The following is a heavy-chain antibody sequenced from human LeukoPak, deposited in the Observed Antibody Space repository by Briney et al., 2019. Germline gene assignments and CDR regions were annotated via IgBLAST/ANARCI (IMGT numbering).Heavy chain of an antibody. J-gene: IGHJ4*02. CDR3: ARLLNDYVSPDY. Sequence: GESLKISCKGSGYRFTDYWIGWVRQLPGRGLEWMGIIHPDHSDIRYSPSFEGQVTISADNSISAAYVQWSSLKASDSAMYYCARLLNDYVSPDYWGQGTLVTVSS. CDR1: GYRFTDYW. V-gene: IGHV5-51*01. D-gene: IGHD3-10*01. CDR2: IHPDHSDI.